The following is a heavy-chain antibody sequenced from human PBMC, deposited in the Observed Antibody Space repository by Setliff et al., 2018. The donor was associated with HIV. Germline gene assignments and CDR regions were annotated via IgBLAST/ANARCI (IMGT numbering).Heavy chain of an antibody. CDR1: DGYINSGHFY. CDR2: IHSSGST. CDR3: ATLDRSGGNFLAY. D-gene: IGHD2-21*02. J-gene: IGHJ4*02. Sequence: LSLTCSVFDGYINSGHFYCNWIRQPPGKGPEWIGYIHSSGSTIYNPSLKSRITISLDTSKEQFSLELSSATAADTAVYYCATLDRSGGNFLAYWGQGSPVTVTS. V-gene: IGHV4-61*09.